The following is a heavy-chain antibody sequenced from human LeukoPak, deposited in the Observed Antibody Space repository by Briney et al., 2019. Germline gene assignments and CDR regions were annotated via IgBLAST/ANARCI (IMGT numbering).Heavy chain of an antibody. CDR2: ISSSSSYI. CDR3: AREGERAVNWGFDP. Sequence: GGSLRLSCAASGFTFSSYSMNWVRQAPGKGLEWVSSISSSSSYIYYADSVKGRFTISRDNAKNSLYLQMNSLRAEDTAVYYCAREGERAVNWGFDPWGQGTLVTVSS. D-gene: IGHD1-1*01. J-gene: IGHJ5*02. CDR1: GFTFSSYS. V-gene: IGHV3-21*01.